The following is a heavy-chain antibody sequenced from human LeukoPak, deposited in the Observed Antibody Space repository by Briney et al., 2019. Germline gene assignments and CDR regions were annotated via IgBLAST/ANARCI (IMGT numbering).Heavy chain of an antibody. D-gene: IGHD2-2*02. CDR3: ARDYCSSTSCYKGEYYFDY. Sequence: SETLSLTCTVSGVSISSHYLSWIRQPPGKGLEWIGYIYYSGSTNYNPSLKSRVTMSVDTSKNQFSLNLSSVTAADKAVYYCARDYCSSTSCYKGEYYFDYWGQGTLVTVSS. J-gene: IGHJ4*02. CDR2: IYYSGST. V-gene: IGHV4-59*11. CDR1: GVSISSHY.